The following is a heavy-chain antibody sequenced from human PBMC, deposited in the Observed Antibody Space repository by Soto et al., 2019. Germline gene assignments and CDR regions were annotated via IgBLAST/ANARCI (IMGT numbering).Heavy chain of an antibody. J-gene: IGHJ4*02. CDR2: IYPSGIT. CDR3: ARDRDDVLTGYYNI. CDR1: GDSISSNHW. Sequence: QVQLQESGPGLVKPWGTLSLICAVSGDSISSNHWWTWVRQPPGKGLEWIGEIYPSGITHYNPSLKSRATMSVDTSKNQLSLKLISLTAADTAVYYCARDRDDVLTGYYNIWGQGTLVTVSS. V-gene: IGHV4-4*02. D-gene: IGHD3-9*01.